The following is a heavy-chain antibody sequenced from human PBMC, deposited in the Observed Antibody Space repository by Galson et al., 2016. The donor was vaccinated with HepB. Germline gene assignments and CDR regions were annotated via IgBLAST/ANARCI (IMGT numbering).Heavy chain of an antibody. V-gene: IGHV3-21*01. D-gene: IGHD3-22*01. CDR2: ISRGGTYK. J-gene: IGHJ3*02. CDR3: ARDKSSGYPDAFDM. CDR1: GFTLSSYR. Sequence: SLRLSCAASGFTLSSYRINWVRQAPGKGLEWVSSISRGGTYKYYAVSVEGRFTISRDNAKNSLYLQMNSLRAEDTALYFCARDKSSGYPDAFDMWGQGTMVTVSS.